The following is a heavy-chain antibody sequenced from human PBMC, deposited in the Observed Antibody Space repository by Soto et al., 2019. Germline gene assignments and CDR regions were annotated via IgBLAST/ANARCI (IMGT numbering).Heavy chain of an antibody. D-gene: IGHD3-22*01. CDR2: IIPIFGTA. Sequence: SVKVSCKASGGTFSSYAISWVRQAPGQGLEWMGGIIPIFGTANYAQKFQGRVTITADESTSTAYMELSSLRSEDTAVYYCARYDSSGYYYGDAFDIWGKRTMVTVSS. CDR1: GGTFSSYA. CDR3: ARYDSSGYYYGDAFDI. J-gene: IGHJ3*02. V-gene: IGHV1-69*13.